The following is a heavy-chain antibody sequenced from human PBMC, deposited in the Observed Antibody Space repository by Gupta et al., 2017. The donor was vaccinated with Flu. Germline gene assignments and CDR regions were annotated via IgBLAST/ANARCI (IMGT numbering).Heavy chain of an antibody. D-gene: IGHD3-16*01. CDR1: GGSFSGYY. CDR3: ASGPRGGWFDP. CDR2: INHSGST. V-gene: IGHV4-34*01. J-gene: IGHJ5*02. Sequence: QVQLQQWGAGLLKPSETLSLTCAVYGGSFSGYYWSWIRQPPGKGLEWIGEINHSGSTNYNPSLKSRVTISVDTSKNQFSLKLSSVTAADTAVYYCASGPRGGWFDPWGQGTLVTVSS.